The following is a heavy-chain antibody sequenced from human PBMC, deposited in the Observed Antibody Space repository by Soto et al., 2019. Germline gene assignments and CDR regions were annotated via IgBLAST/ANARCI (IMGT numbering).Heavy chain of an antibody. J-gene: IGHJ4*02. V-gene: IGHV4-34*01. CDR3: ARRSRTYYDFWSGYYTGNTQFDY. CDR2: INHSGST. CDR1: GGSFSGYY. Sequence: SETLSLTCAVYGGSFSGYYWSWIRQPPGKGLEWIGEINHSGSTNYNPSLKSRVTISVDTSKNQFSLKLSSVTAADTAVYYCARRSRTYYDFWSGYYTGNTQFDYWGQGTLVTVSS. D-gene: IGHD3-3*01.